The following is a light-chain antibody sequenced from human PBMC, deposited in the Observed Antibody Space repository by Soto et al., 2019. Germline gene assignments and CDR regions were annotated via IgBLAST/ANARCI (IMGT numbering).Light chain of an antibody. CDR3: QQYGSSSWT. J-gene: IGKJ1*01. Sequence: EIILTQSPGTLSLSPGERATLSCRATQSITSYLAWYQQKPGQAPRLLIYGASIRATGIPARFSGGGSGTDFILSISRLEPEDSAVYCCQQYGSSSWTFGQGTKVEIK. V-gene: IGKV3-20*01. CDR2: GAS. CDR1: QSITSY.